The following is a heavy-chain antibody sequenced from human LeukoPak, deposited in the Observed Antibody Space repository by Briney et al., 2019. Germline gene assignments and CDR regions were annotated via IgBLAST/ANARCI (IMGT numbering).Heavy chain of an antibody. J-gene: IGHJ6*03. V-gene: IGHV3-23*01. CDR3: AKAIAALAGGYYYYYMDV. CDR2: ISGSGGST. Sequence: GGSLRLSCAASGFTFSSYAMSWVRQAPGKGLEWVSAISGSGGSTYYADSVKGRFTISRDNSKNTLYLQMNSLRAEDTAVYYCAKAIAALAGGYYYYYMDVWGKGTTVTISS. CDR1: GFTFSSYA. D-gene: IGHD6-19*01.